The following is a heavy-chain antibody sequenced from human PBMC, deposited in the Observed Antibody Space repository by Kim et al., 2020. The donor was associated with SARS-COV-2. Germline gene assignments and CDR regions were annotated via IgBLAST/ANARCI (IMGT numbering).Heavy chain of an antibody. CDR2: IYYSGST. CDR1: GGSISSYY. CDR3: AREVEGDSSSWDVDY. D-gene: IGHD6-13*01. Sequence: SETLSLTCTVSGGSISSYYWSWIRQPPGKGLEWIGYIYYSGSTNYNPSLKSRVTISVDTSKNQFSLKLSSVTAADTAVYYCAREVEGDSSSWDVDYWGQGTLVTVSS. V-gene: IGHV4-59*13. J-gene: IGHJ4*02.